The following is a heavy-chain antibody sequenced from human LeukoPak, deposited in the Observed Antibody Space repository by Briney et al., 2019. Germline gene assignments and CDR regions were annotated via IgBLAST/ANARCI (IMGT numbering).Heavy chain of an antibody. CDR1: GFSFGDYA. CDR2: ISSSSSYI. CDR3: AREMATYTRGTNDH. D-gene: IGHD5-24*01. V-gene: IGHV3-21*01. Sequence: GGSLRLSCTASGFSFGDYAMSWFRQAPGKGLEWVSSISSSSSYIDYADSVKGRFTISRDNAKNSLYLQMNSLRAEDTAVYYCAREMATYTRGTNDHWGQGTLVTVSS. J-gene: IGHJ4*02.